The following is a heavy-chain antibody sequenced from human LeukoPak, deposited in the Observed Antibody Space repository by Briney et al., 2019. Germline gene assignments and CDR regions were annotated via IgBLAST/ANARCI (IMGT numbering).Heavy chain of an antibody. V-gene: IGHV4-61*01. CDR2: ISYSGST. Sequence: SEALSLTCTVSGDSVSSGSYYWSWIRQPPGKGLDWIGYISYSGSTYYNPSLKSRVTISVDASKNQFSLKLRSVTAADTAVYYCARELLGLDVWGQGTTVTVSS. J-gene: IGHJ6*02. CDR1: GDSVSSGSYY. D-gene: IGHD2-15*01. CDR3: ARELLGLDV.